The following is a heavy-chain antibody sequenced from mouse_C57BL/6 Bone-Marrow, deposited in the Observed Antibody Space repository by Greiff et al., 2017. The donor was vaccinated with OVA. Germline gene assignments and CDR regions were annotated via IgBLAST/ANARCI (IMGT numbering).Heavy chain of an antibody. J-gene: IGHJ3*01. CDR2: ISSGSSTT. CDR1: GFTFSDYG. Sequence: EVQLQESGAGLVKPGASLKLSCAASGFTFSDYGMHWVRQAPEQGLEWVAYISSGSSTTYYADTVKGRFTISRDNAKNTLFLQMTRLGSEDTAMYYCARPGDYDPFAYWGQGTLVTVSA. D-gene: IGHD2-4*01. CDR3: ARPGDYDPFAY. V-gene: IGHV5-17*01.